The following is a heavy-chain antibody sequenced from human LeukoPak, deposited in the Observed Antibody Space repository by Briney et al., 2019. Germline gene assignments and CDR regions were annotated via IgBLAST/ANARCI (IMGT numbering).Heavy chain of an antibody. CDR2: IIPIFGTA. CDR3: ASTTTVTTYYYYGMDV. Sequence: SVKVSCKASGGTFSSYAISWVRQAPGQGLEWMGGIIPIFGTANYAQKFQGRVTITADESTSTAYMELSSLRSEDTAVYYCASTTTVTTYYYYGMDVWGQGTTVTVSS. J-gene: IGHJ6*02. D-gene: IGHD4-17*01. V-gene: IGHV1-69*13. CDR1: GGTFSSYA.